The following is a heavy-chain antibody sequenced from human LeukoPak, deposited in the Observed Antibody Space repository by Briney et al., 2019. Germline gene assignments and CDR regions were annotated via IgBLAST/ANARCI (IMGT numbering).Heavy chain of an antibody. D-gene: IGHD3-16*01. CDR2: IWYDGSNK. CDR3: AREPWVPPYYYFGMDV. V-gene: IGHV3-33*08. Sequence: GGSLRLSCAASGFTFSSYGMHWVRQAPGKGLEWMAVIWYDGSNKFYVDSVKGRFTISRDNSQNTLYLQMNSLRVEDTAVYYCAREPWVPPYYYFGMDVWGQGTTVTVSS. CDR1: GFTFSSYG. J-gene: IGHJ6*02.